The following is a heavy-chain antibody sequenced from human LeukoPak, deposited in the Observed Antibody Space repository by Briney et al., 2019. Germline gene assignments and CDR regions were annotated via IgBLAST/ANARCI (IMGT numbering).Heavy chain of an antibody. V-gene: IGHV3-7*05. D-gene: IGHD6-13*01. Sequence: GGSLRLSCAASGFTFSTSWMSWVRQTPGKGLEWVANIKQDGSEKYYVDSVKGRFTISRDNAKNPLYLQMNSLRAEDTAVYYCARMTVASSWYYYYGMDVWGQGTTVTVSS. CDR2: IKQDGSEK. CDR1: GFTFSTSW. J-gene: IGHJ6*02. CDR3: ARMTVASSWYYYYGMDV.